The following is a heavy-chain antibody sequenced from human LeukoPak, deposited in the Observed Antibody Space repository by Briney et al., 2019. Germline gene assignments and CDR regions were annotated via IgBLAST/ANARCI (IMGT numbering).Heavy chain of an antibody. Sequence: GGSLRLSCAASGFTFSSYAMNWVRQAPGKGLEWVSVISGSGGSTYYADSVKGRFTISRDNSKNTLYLQMNSLRAEDTAVYYCAPRMVVTPYYFDYWGQGTLVTVSS. D-gene: IGHD4-23*01. V-gene: IGHV3-23*01. CDR3: APRMVVTPYYFDY. J-gene: IGHJ4*02. CDR1: GFTFSSYA. CDR2: ISGSGGST.